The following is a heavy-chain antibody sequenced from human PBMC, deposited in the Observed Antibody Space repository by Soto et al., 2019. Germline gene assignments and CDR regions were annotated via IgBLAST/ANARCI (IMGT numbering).Heavy chain of an antibody. J-gene: IGHJ4*02. CDR2: ITKNGRNK. CDR1: GFTFSNYG. Sequence: QVQLVESGGGVVQPGGSLRLSCAASGFTFSNYGMHWVRQAPGKGLEWVADITKNGRNKDHADSVKGRLAISRDNSKNTLELQMNSLRVEDTAMYYCGRCNGDDCHSPFDYWAQGTLVTVSS. CDR3: GRCNGDDCHSPFDY. V-gene: IGHV3-30*03. D-gene: IGHD2-8*01.